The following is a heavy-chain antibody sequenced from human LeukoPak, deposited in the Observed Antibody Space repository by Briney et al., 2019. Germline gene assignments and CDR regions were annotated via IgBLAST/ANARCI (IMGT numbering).Heavy chain of an antibody. CDR1: EFTFSSYS. CDR3: ARVGYYDFWSGSNYFDY. CDR2: ISSTSSNI. Sequence: GGSLRLSCAASEFTFSSYSMNWVRQAPGKGLEWVSSISSTSSNIYYADSVKGRFIVSRDNAKNSLYLQTNSLRAEDTAVYYCARVGYYDFWSGSNYFDYWGQGTLVTVSS. J-gene: IGHJ4*02. D-gene: IGHD3-3*01. V-gene: IGHV3-21*01.